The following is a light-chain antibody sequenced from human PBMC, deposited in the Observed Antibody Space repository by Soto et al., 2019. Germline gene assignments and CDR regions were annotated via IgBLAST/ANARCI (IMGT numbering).Light chain of an antibody. CDR1: QSVSNNY. CDR3: QQYGSSGT. Sequence: EIVLTQSPGTLSLSPGERATLSCRASQSVSNNYLAWYQQKPGQAPRLLIYVASNRATGIPDRFSGSGSGTDCTLTISRVAPEDFAVYYCQQYGSSGTFGQGTKVDI. J-gene: IGKJ1*01. CDR2: VAS. V-gene: IGKV3-20*01.